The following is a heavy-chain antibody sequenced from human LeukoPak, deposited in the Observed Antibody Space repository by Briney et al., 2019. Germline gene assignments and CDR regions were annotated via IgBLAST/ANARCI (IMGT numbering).Heavy chain of an antibody. J-gene: IGHJ4*02. Sequence: GGSLRLSCAASGFTFKNFAMAWVRQAPGKRLEWVASITDTGDATGYPESVRGRFTISRDNSKNTLYLQMNSLRAEDTAVYYCAREQVDTAMVGFDYWGQGTLVTVSS. CDR1: GFTFKNFA. D-gene: IGHD5-18*01. CDR2: ITDTGDAT. CDR3: AREQVDTAMVGFDY. V-gene: IGHV3-23*01.